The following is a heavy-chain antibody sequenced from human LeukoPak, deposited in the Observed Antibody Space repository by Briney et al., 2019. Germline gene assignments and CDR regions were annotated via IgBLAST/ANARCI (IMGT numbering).Heavy chain of an antibody. Sequence: SVKVSCKASGGTFSSYAISWVRQAPGQGLEWMGRIIPILGIANYAQKFQGRVTITADKSTSTAYMELSSLRSEDTAVYYCARSEVVGESSAATDVYYYYGMDVGGQGTTVTVSS. D-gene: IGHD3-16*01. V-gene: IGHV1-69*04. CDR2: IIPILGIA. CDR3: ARSEVVGESSAATDVYYYYGMDV. J-gene: IGHJ6*02. CDR1: GGTFSSYA.